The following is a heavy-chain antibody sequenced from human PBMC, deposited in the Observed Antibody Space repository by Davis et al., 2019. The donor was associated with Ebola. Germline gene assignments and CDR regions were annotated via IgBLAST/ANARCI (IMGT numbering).Heavy chain of an antibody. CDR1: GYTFTGYY. CDR3: ARDQVPFLEWLSGFDP. CDR2: INPNSGGT. D-gene: IGHD3-3*01. Sequence: ASVKVSCKASGYTFTGYYMHWVRQAPGQGLEWMGWINPNSGGTKYSQKFQGRVTITRDTSASTAYMELSSLRSEDTAVYYCARDQVPFLEWLSGFDPWGQGTLVTVSS. V-gene: IGHV1-2*02. J-gene: IGHJ5*02.